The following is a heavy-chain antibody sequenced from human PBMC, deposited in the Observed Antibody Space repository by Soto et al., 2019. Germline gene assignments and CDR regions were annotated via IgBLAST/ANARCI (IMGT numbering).Heavy chain of an antibody. CDR1: GFTFSSYA. CDR3: AREGCTNGVCYIDYYFDY. V-gene: IGHV3-30-3*01. J-gene: IGHJ4*02. Sequence: QVQLVESGGGVVQPGRSLRLSCAASGFTFSSYAMHWVRQAPGKGLEWVAVISYDGSNKYYADSVKGRFTISRDNSKNTLYLQMNSLRAEDTAMYYCAREGCTNGVCYIDYYFDYWGQGTLFTVSS. D-gene: IGHD2-8*01. CDR2: ISYDGSNK.